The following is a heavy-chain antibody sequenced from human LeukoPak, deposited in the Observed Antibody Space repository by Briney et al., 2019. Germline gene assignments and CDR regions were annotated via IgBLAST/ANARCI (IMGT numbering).Heavy chain of an antibody. Sequence: PSQTLSLTCTVSGGSISSGGYYWSWIRQHPGKGLEWIGYIYYSGSTYYNPSLKSRVTISVDTSKNQFSLKLSSVTAADTAVYYCARNCSSTSCYFVSSGTSGRLTNYFDYWGQGTLVTVSS. V-gene: IGHV4-31*03. CDR2: IYYSGST. J-gene: IGHJ4*02. D-gene: IGHD2-2*01. CDR3: ARNCSSTSCYFVSSGTSGRLTNYFDY. CDR1: GGSISSGGYY.